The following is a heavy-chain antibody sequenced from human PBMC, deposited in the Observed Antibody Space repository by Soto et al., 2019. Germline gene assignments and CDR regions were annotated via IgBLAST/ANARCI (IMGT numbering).Heavy chain of an antibody. V-gene: IGHV1-69*08. Sequence: QVQLVQSGAEVKKPGASLRVSCETSGGTSTIYTITWVRQAPGQGLQWMGRIVPTLRITNYAQEFQGRLTITADSSTSTAHIELTSLTSEDTAVYYWATDKYGAGRVGVHFWGQGTLVTVSS. D-gene: IGHD3-3*02. J-gene: IGHJ4*02. CDR2: IVPTLRIT. CDR3: ATDKYGAGRVGVHF. CDR1: GGTSTIYT.